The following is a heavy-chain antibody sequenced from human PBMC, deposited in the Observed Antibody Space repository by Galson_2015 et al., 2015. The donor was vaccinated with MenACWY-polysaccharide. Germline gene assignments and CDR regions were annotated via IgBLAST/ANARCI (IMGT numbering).Heavy chain of an antibody. V-gene: IGHV3-30-3*01. J-gene: IGHJ6*01. CDR3: ARDYCTRTTCSGMDV. CDR1: GFTFSSFA. CDR2: ISYDATNK. Sequence: SLRLCCAASGFTFSSFAMHWVRQAPGKGLDWVAVISYDATNKFYADSVKGRFTVSRDNSAKTVHLEMNSLRAEDTATYYCARDYCTRTTCSGMDVWGQGTAVTVSS. D-gene: IGHD2-2*01.